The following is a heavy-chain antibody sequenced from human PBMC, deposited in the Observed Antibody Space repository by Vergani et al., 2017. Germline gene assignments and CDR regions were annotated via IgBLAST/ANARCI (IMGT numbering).Heavy chain of an antibody. Sequence: QVQLVQSGAEVKKPGSSVKVSCKASGGTFSSYAISWVRQAPGQGLEWMGRIIPIFGTANYAQKFQGRVTITADESTSTAYMERISLRSEDTAVYYCASDLTCIAVAGLFDYWGQGTLVTVSS. J-gene: IGHJ4*02. CDR2: IIPIFGTA. D-gene: IGHD6-19*01. V-gene: IGHV1-69*01. CDR1: GGTFSSYA. CDR3: ASDLTCIAVAGLFDY.